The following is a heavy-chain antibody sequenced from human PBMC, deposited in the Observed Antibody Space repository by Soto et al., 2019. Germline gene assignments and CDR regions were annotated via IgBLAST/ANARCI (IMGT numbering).Heavy chain of an antibody. CDR3: AKDYDFWSGYPLPYFDY. Sequence: GGSLRLSCAASGFTFSSYAMSWVRQAPGKGLEWVSAISGSGGSTYYADSVKGRFTISRDNSKNTLYLQMNSLRAEDTAVYYCAKDYDFWSGYPLPYFDYRAQRTLVTGSS. V-gene: IGHV3-23*01. J-gene: IGHJ4*02. D-gene: IGHD3-3*01. CDR2: ISGSGGST. CDR1: GFTFSSYA.